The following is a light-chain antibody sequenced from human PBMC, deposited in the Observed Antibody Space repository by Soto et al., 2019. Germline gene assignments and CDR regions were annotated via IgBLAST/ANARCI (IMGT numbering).Light chain of an antibody. Sequence: IQLTQSPPSLSASVGDSVTITCRASQGISRYLAWYQQKPGRAPQLLISAASTLQSGVPSRFSGSGSGTHFTLVISSLQPEDFATYYCQQLNTYPVTFGGGTKVDIK. V-gene: IGKV1-9*01. CDR1: QGISRY. CDR3: QQLNTYPVT. CDR2: AAS. J-gene: IGKJ4*01.